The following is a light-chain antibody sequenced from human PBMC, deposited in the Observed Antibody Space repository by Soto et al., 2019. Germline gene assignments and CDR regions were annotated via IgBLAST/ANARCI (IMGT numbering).Light chain of an antibody. V-gene: IGLV2-23*02. Sequence: QSALTQPASVSGSPGQSITISCTGTSSDVGSYNLVSWYQQHPGKAPKLMIYEVRKRPSGVSKRCSGSKSGNTASLTISGLQAEDEDKYYCCSYAGSSTFNVVGTGTKLTVL. J-gene: IGLJ1*01. CDR2: EVR. CDR1: SSDVGSYNL. CDR3: CSYAGSSTFNV.